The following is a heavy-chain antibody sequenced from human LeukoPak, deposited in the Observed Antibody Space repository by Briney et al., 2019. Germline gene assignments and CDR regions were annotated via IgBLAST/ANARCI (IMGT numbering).Heavy chain of an antibody. D-gene: IGHD1-26*01. V-gene: IGHV1-8*03. CDR2: MNPNSGNT. Sequence: ASVKVSCKASGYTFTSYDINWVRQATGQGLEWMGWMNPNSGNTGYAQKFQGRVTITRNTSISTACMELSSLRSEDTAVYYCARVLVGATTDFDYWGQGTLVTVSS. J-gene: IGHJ4*02. CDR1: GYTFTSYD. CDR3: ARVLVGATTDFDY.